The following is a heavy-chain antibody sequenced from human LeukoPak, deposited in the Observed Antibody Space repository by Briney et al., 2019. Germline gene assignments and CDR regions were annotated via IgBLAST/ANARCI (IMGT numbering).Heavy chain of an antibody. D-gene: IGHD3-22*01. J-gene: IGHJ3*02. CDR3: AREMIVVVITPFGAFDI. V-gene: IGHV4-61*02. CDR1: GGSISSGGYY. Sequence: PSETLSLTCTVSGGSISSGGYYWSWIRQPAGKGLEWIGRIYTSGSTNYNPSLKSRVTISVDTSKNQFSLKLSSVTAADTAVYYCAREMIVVVITPFGAFDIWGQGTMVTVSS. CDR2: IYTSGST.